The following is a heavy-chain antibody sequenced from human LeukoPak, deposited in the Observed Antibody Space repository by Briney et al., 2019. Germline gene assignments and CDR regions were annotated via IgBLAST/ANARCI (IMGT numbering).Heavy chain of an antibody. CDR1: GFTVSSKY. CDR2: LYSNGNT. Sequence: PGGSLRLSCAASGFTVSSKYMSWVRQAPGKGQEWVSTLYSNGNTYYADSVKGRFTISRDNSKNTLSLQMNSLRAEDTAVYYCARDYYDGSAYYSYYEYWGQGTLVTVSS. D-gene: IGHD3-22*01. J-gene: IGHJ4*02. CDR3: ARDYYDGSAYYSYYEY. V-gene: IGHV3-53*01.